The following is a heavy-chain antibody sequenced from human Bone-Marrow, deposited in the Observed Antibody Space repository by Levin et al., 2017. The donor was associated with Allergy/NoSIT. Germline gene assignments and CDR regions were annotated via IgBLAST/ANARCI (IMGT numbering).Heavy chain of an antibody. Sequence: GGSLRLSCAASGFTFSSYGMHWVRQAPGKGLEWVAFISYDGKNEYYRDSVKGRVTISRDKSKNTLYLQMTSLRAEDTAIYYCAKGGRLGNTHFDYWGQGTLVTVSS. CDR1: GFTFSSYG. CDR3: AKGGRLGNTHFDY. D-gene: IGHD6-19*01. CDR2: ISYDGKNE. J-gene: IGHJ4*02. V-gene: IGHV3-30*18.